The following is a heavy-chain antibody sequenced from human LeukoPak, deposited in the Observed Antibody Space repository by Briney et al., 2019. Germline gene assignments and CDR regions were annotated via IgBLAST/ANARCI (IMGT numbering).Heavy chain of an antibody. J-gene: IGHJ6*03. CDR1: GFTVSSNY. D-gene: IGHD3-10*01. V-gene: IGHV3-23*01. CDR2: ISGSGGST. Sequence: QPGGSLRLSCAASGFTVSSNYMSWVRQAPGKGLEWVSAISGSGGSTYYADSVKGRFTISRDNSKNTLYLQMNSLRAEDTAVYYCAKKRLREFWSHNYYYMDAWGKGTTVTISS. CDR3: AKKRLREFWSHNYYYMDA.